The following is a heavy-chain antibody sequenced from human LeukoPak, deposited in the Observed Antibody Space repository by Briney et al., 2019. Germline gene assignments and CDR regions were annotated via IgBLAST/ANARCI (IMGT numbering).Heavy chain of an antibody. D-gene: IGHD4-17*01. CDR2: INSDGSST. CDR3: AKARGTTVTTLVDY. CDR1: GFTFSSYW. V-gene: IGHV3-74*01. Sequence: GGSLRLSCAASGFTFSSYWMHWVRQAPGKGLVWVSRINSDGSSTSYADSVKGRFTISRDNAKNTLYLQMNSLRAEDTAVYFCAKARGTTVTTLVDYWGQGTLVTVSS. J-gene: IGHJ4*02.